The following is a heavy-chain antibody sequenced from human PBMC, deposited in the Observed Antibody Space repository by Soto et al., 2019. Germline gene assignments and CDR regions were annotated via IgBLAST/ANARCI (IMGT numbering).Heavy chain of an antibody. CDR3: ARRWGTAFVS. V-gene: IGHV4-59*08. CDR1: GGSISSYY. CDR2: TYYSGST. Sequence: QVQLQESGPGLVKPSETLSLTCTVSGGSISSYYWSWIRQPPGTGLEWIGYTYYSGSTNYNPSLRSRFPTSADTSTNRFSLKLSSATAADTAVYCWARRWGTAFVSWGQGTLVTVSS. J-gene: IGHJ4*02. D-gene: IGHD3-16*01.